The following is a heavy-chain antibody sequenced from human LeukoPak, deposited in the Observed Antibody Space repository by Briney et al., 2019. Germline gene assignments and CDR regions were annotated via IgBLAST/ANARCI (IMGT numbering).Heavy chain of an antibody. CDR1: GVTFSSYA. Sequence: GGSLRLSCEASGVTFSSYAMSWVRQAPGKGLEWVSAISGSGGSTYYADSVKGRFTISRGNSKNTLYLQMNSLRAEDTAVYYCAKEHYGDLDYWGQGTLVTVSS. V-gene: IGHV3-23*01. D-gene: IGHD4-17*01. CDR3: AKEHYGDLDY. J-gene: IGHJ4*02. CDR2: ISGSGGST.